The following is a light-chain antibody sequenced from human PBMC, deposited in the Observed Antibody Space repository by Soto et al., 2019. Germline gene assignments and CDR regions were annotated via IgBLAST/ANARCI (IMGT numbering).Light chain of an antibody. CDR2: GAS. CDR3: QQYGTSLYT. Sequence: EIVLTQSPGTLSLSPGERATLSCRASQSVSSNYLAWYQQKPGQAPRLLIYGASSRATGIPDRFRGSGSGTDFTLTISRLEPEDFALYYCQQYGTSLYTFGQGTKLEIK. CDR1: QSVSSNY. V-gene: IGKV3-20*01. J-gene: IGKJ2*01.